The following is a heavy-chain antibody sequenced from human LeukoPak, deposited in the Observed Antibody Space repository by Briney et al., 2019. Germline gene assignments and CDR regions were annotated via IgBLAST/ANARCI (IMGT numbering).Heavy chain of an antibody. Sequence: GASVKVSCKASGYTFTGYYIHWVRQAPGQGLEWMGWINPNSGGTNYAQKFQGRVTMTRDTSISTAYMELSRLRSDDTAVYYCARDHLAVAGTGWFDPWGQGALVTVSS. D-gene: IGHD6-19*01. V-gene: IGHV1-2*02. CDR3: ARDHLAVAGTGWFDP. J-gene: IGHJ5*02. CDR2: INPNSGGT. CDR1: GYTFTGYY.